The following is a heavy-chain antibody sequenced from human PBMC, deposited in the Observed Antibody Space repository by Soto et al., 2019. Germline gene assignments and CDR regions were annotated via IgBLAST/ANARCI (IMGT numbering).Heavy chain of an antibody. Sequence: SVKVSCKASGYTFTGYYMHWVRQAPGQGLEWMGWINPNSGGTNYAQKFQGWVTMTRDTSISTAYMELSRLRSDDAAVYYCATQRSEWELSFDYWGQGTLVTVSS. D-gene: IGHD1-26*01. CDR2: INPNSGGT. V-gene: IGHV1-2*04. CDR3: ATQRSEWELSFDY. J-gene: IGHJ4*02. CDR1: GYTFTGYY.